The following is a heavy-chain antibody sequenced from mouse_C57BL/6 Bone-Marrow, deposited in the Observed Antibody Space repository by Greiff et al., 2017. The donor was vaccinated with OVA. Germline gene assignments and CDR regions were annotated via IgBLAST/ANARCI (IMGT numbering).Heavy chain of an antibody. CDR1: GYAFTNYL. J-gene: IGHJ2*01. CDR2: INPGSGGT. V-gene: IGHV1-54*01. CDR3: ARLGGG. D-gene: IGHD4-1*01. Sequence: QFQLQQSGAELVRPGTSVKVSCKASGYAFTNYLIEWVKQRPGQGLEWIGVINPGSGGTNYNEKFKGKATLTADKSSSTAYMQLSSLTSEDSAVYFCARLGGGWGQGTTLTVSS.